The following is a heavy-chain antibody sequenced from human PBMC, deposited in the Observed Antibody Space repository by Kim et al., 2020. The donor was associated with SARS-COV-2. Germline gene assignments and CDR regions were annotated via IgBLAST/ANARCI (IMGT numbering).Heavy chain of an antibody. CDR1: GFTYGDYA. J-gene: IGHJ4*02. CDR2: VSWSGSII. Sequence: GGSLRRSCGASGFTYGDYAMHWVRQVPGKGLEWVSGVSWSGSIIGYADSVKGRFTISRDKTKNSLNLEMSNVRTEDTAFYYCAKDISGYGSGSSFDSWGQGILVTVSS. V-gene: IGHV3-9*01. D-gene: IGHD3-10*01. CDR3: AKDISGYGSGSSFDS.